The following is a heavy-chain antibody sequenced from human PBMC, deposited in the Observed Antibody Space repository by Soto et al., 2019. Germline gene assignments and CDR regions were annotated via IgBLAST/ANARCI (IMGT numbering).Heavy chain of an antibody. CDR1: GFTFSSYG. J-gene: IGHJ6*02. CDR2: ISYDGSNK. CDR3: AKSSQGRGSAFQYYYAMDV. V-gene: IGHV3-30*18. D-gene: IGHD2-15*01. Sequence: QVQLVESGGGVVQPGRSLRLSCEASGFTFSSYGMHWVSQAPGKGLEWVAVISYDGSNKNYADSVKGRFTISRDNSKNTLYLQMNSLRPEDTAVYYCAKSSQGRGSAFQYYYAMDVWGQGTTVTVSS.